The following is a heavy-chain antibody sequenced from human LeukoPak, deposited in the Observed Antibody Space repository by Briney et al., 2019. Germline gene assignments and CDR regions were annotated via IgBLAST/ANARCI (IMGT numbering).Heavy chain of an antibody. D-gene: IGHD2-2*01. V-gene: IGHV4-34*01. CDR2: IYYSGST. J-gene: IGHJ5*02. CDR3: AGCYDPSSRLRWDFDP. Sequence: SETLSLTCAVYGGSFSGYYWSWIRQPPGKGLEWIGTIYYSGSTYYIPSLRSRLTISVDTSKNQFSLKLSSVTAADTAVYYCAGCYDPSSRLRWDFDPWGQGTLVTVSS. CDR1: GGSFSGYY.